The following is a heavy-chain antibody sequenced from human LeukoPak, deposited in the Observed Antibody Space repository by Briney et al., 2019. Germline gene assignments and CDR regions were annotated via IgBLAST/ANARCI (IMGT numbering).Heavy chain of an antibody. D-gene: IGHD3-9*01. J-gene: IGHJ4*02. Sequence: GGSLRLSCAASGFIFSSYEMSWVRHVPGKGLEWISYISNSGSTIYYADSVKGRFTISRDNSKNTLYLQMNSLRAEDTAVYYCARMFHDTLTGYYNLYYFDYWGQGTLVTVSS. CDR3: ARMFHDTLTGYYNLYYFDY. CDR2: ISNSGSTI. CDR1: GFIFSSYE. V-gene: IGHV3-48*03.